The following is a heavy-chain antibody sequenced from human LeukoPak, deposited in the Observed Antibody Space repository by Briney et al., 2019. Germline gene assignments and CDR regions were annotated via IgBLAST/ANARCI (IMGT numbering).Heavy chain of an antibody. CDR2: IYYSGST. Sequence: SETLSLTCTVSSGSISSSTYYWGWIRQPPGVGLEWIGSIYYSGSTYYNPSLKSRVTISVDTSKNQFSLKLSSVTAADTAVYYCARGTMVRGIIKGTNAFDIWGQGTMVTVSS. J-gene: IGHJ3*02. V-gene: IGHV4-39*01. D-gene: IGHD3-10*01. CDR1: SGSISSSTYY. CDR3: ARGTMVRGIIKGTNAFDI.